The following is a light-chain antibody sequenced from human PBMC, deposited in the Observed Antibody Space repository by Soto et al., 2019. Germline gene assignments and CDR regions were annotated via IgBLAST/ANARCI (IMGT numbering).Light chain of an antibody. CDR2: SAC. V-gene: IGKV3-15*01. Sequence: ETVMAMAPATLSVSPGETSTLSCRAGQSVSSNLAWYQQEHGQAPRLLIYSACTRATGIPARFSGSGSGTEFTLTLSSLQSEDFAVYYCQQYNNWRTFGQGTNVDIK. CDR1: QSVSSN. J-gene: IGKJ1*01. CDR3: QQYNNWRT.